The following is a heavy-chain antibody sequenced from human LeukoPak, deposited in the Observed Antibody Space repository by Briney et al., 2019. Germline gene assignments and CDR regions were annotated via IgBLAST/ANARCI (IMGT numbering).Heavy chain of an antibody. CDR1: GASISSYY. V-gene: IGHV4-59*08. Sequence: PSETLSLTCTVSGASISSYYWSWIRQPPGKGLEWIGYIYYSGSTNYNPSLKSRVTISVDTSKNQFSLKLSSVTAADTAVYYCARARGDYYGSGSYDYWGQGTLVTVSS. J-gene: IGHJ4*02. CDR2: IYYSGST. D-gene: IGHD3-10*01. CDR3: ARARGDYYGSGSYDY.